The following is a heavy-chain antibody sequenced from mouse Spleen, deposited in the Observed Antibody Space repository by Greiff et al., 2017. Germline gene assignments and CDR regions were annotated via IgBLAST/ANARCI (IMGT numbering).Heavy chain of an antibody. D-gene: IGHD2-4*01. Sequence: EVKVVESGGGLVKPGGSLKLSCAASGFTFSSYAMSWVRQTPEKRLEWVATISSGGSYTYYPDSVKGRFTISRDNAKNTLYLQMSSLRSEDTAMYYCARHTMITTGDWYFDVWGAGTTVTVSS. CDR1: GFTFSSYA. V-gene: IGHV5-9-3*01. CDR2: ISSGGSYT. J-gene: IGHJ1*01. CDR3: ARHTMITTGDWYFDV.